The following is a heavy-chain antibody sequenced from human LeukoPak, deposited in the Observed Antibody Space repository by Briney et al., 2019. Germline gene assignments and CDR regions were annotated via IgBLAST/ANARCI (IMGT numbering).Heavy chain of an antibody. D-gene: IGHD2-2*02. J-gene: IGHJ6*04. CDR3: ARGDDGVPAAIAVDV. V-gene: IGHV4-59*08. Sequence: SETLSLTCTVSGGSISSYYWSWIRQPPGKGLEWIGYIYYSGSTNYNPSLKSRVTISVDTSKNQFSLKLSSVTAADTAVYYCARGDDGVPAAIAVDVWGKGTTVTVSS. CDR1: GGSISSYY. CDR2: IYYSGST.